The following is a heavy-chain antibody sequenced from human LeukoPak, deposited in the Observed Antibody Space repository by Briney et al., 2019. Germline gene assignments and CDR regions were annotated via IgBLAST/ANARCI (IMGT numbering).Heavy chain of an antibody. CDR2: IYTSGST. CDR1: GGSISSGSYY. CDR3: AREGGYSCFPY. V-gene: IGHV4-61*02. Sequence: SQTLSLTCTVSGGSISSGSYYWSWIRQPAGKGLEWIGRIYTSGSTNYNPSLKSRVTISVDTSKNQFSLKLSSVTAADTAVYYCAREGGYSCFPYWDQGTLVTVSS. D-gene: IGHD2-15*01. J-gene: IGHJ4*02.